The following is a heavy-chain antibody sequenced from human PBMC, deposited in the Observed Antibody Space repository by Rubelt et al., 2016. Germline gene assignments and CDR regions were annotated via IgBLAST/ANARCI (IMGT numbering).Heavy chain of an antibody. Sequence: QVQLVQSGAEVKKPGSSVKVSCKASGGTFSSYAISWVRQAPGQGLEWMGRIIPILGIANYAQNVHGRVTITADKSTSTAYMELSSLRSEDTAVYYCARATGTLDAYDYWGQGTLVTVSS. D-gene: IGHD1-1*01. CDR2: IIPILGIA. CDR1: GGTFSSYA. J-gene: IGHJ4*02. V-gene: IGHV1-69*09. CDR3: ARATGTLDAYDY.